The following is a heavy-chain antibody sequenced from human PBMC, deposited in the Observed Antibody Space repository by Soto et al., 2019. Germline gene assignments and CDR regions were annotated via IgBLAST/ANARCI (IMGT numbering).Heavy chain of an antibody. Sequence: PSETLSLTCSVSGDSLKNHYWAWIRHSPGKGLEWIGNIYDSGSTNYSPALNSRVSMSVDTSKNLFSLKMNSVTAADTAVYYYARSSMVPVDYFDFWGEGTVVTVSS. V-gene: IGHV4-59*11. CDR3: ARSSMVPVDYFDF. CDR2: IYDSGST. J-gene: IGHJ4*02. D-gene: IGHD3-10*01. CDR1: GDSLKNHY.